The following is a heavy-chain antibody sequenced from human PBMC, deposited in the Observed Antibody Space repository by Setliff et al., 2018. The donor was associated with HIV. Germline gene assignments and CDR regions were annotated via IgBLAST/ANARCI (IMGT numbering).Heavy chain of an antibody. V-gene: IGHV4-39*01. CDR1: GDSITNDDYY. J-gene: IGHJ4*02. Sequence: SETLSLTCTVSGDSITNDDYYWGWIRQPPGKGLEWIAIIHYSGRTYYDPSLKSRVTIFVDTSKTQFYLKLSSVTAADTAVYYCAFSKQMATMAFDYWGQGALVTVSS. CDR3: AFSKQMATMAFDY. D-gene: IGHD5-12*01. CDR2: IHYSGRT.